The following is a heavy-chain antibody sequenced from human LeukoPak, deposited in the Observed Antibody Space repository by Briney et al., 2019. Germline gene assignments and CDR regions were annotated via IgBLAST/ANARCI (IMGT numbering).Heavy chain of an antibody. CDR2: IIPIFGTA. D-gene: IGHD6-19*01. Sequence: GSSVKVSCKASGGTFSSYAISWVRQAPGQGLEWMGGIIPIFGTANYAQKFQGRVTITADESTSTAYMELSSLRSEDTAVYYCARVGSSGWGSLYNFDYWGQGTLVTVSS. CDR3: ARVGSSGWGSLYNFDY. V-gene: IGHV1-69*01. CDR1: GGTFSSYA. J-gene: IGHJ4*02.